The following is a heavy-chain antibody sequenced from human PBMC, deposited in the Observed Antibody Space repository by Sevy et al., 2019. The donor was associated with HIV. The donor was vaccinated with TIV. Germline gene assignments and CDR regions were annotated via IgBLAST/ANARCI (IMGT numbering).Heavy chain of an antibody. D-gene: IGHD2-21*02. CDR1: GVTFSDDA. CDR3: AKAGGIDCXYYYYXMDV. Sequence: GGSLRLSCAVSGVTFSDDAMXWVRQAPGKELEWVSFIRXFXDKTYYADSVRGRFTISRDNSKNTLHLQMNSLRAEDTAVYYCAKAGGIDCXYYYYXMDVWGQXXTVTVSS. V-gene: IGHV3-23*01. CDR2: IRXFXDKT. J-gene: IGHJ6*02.